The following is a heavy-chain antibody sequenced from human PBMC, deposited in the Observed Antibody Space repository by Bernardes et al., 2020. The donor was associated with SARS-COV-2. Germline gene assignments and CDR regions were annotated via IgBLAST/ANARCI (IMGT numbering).Heavy chain of an antibody. CDR2: IYSSGTT. CDR3: ARDRGGGCTGSSCYAGWFDP. Sequence: SETLSLTCTVSGGSISSYYWSWIRQPPEKGLEWIGYIYSSGTTHYNPSLKSRVTISVDTSMNQFSLKLRSVTAADTAIYYCARDRGGGCTGSSCYAGWFDPWGEVPLLPLSS. CDR1: GGSISSYY. V-gene: IGHV4-59*01. J-gene: IGHJ5*02. D-gene: IGHD2-2*01.